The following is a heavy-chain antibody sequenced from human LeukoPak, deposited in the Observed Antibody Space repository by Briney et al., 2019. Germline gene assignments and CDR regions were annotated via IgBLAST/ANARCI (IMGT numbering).Heavy chain of an antibody. Sequence: PGGSLRLSCAASGFTFSSYAMSWVRQAPGKGLEWVAVISYDGSNKYYADSVKGRFTISRDNSKNTLYLQMNSLRAEDTAVYYCAKTAATDYWGQGTLVTVSS. CDR3: AKTAATDY. D-gene: IGHD6-13*01. CDR2: ISYDGSNK. V-gene: IGHV3-30*18. J-gene: IGHJ4*02. CDR1: GFTFSSYA.